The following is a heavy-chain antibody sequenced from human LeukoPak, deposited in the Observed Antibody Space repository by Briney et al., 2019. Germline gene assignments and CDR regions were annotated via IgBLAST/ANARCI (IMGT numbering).Heavy chain of an antibody. CDR1: GFNFANHA. CDR3: VREDTPATANY. D-gene: IGHD2-21*02. V-gene: IGHV3-23*01. J-gene: IGHJ4*02. CDR2: ISGGGDIT. Sequence: GGSLRLSCAASGFNFANHAMSWVRQTSGKGLEWVSAISGGGDITYYADSVTGRFTISRDNSKDTLFLQMHSLRPGDTAVYYCVREDTPATANYWGQGTLVTISS.